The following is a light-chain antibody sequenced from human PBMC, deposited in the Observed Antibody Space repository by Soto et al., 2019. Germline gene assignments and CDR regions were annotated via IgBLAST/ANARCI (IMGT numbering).Light chain of an antibody. J-gene: IGKJ2*01. V-gene: IGKV1-33*01. CDR1: QDISNY. Sequence: DIQMTQSPSSLPASVGDRVTITCQASQDISNYLNWYQQKPGKAPKLLIYDASNLETGVPSRFSGSGSGTDFTFTNSSLQPEDIATYYCQQYDNLPYTFGQGTKLEIK. CDR3: QQYDNLPYT. CDR2: DAS.